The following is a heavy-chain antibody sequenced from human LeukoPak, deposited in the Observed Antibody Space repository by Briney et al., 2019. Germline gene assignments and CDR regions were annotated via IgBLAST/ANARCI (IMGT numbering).Heavy chain of an antibody. V-gene: IGHV3-30-3*01. Sequence: PGRSLRLSCAASGFTFSSYTIHWVGQAPGKGLEWVAIISYDGSNKYYADSVKGRFTISRDNSKNTLYLQMNSLRAEDTAVYYCARGGQGYDLNWFDPWGQGTLVTVSS. D-gene: IGHD3-3*01. CDR1: GFTFSSYT. J-gene: IGHJ5*02. CDR3: ARGGQGYDLNWFDP. CDR2: ISYDGSNK.